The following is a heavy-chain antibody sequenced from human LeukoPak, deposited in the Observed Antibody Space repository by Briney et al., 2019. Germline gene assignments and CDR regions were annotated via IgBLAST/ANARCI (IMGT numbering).Heavy chain of an antibody. CDR1: GYTLTGYF. D-gene: IGHD6-19*01. CDR2: INPNRGGT. V-gene: IGHV1-2*02. CDR3: AILTAVPGTSYYGMDV. J-gene: IGHJ6*02. Sequence: GASVKVSCKASGYTLTGYFMHWVRQAPGQGLEWMGWINPNRGGTNYAQKFQGRVTMTRDTSISTAYTELSRLRSDDTAVYYCAILTAVPGTSYYGMDVWGQGTTVTVSS.